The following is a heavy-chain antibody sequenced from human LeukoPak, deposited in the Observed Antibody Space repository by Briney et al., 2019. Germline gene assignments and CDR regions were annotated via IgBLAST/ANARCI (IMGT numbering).Heavy chain of an antibody. J-gene: IGHJ4*02. Sequence: GRSLRLSCAASGFTFSSYSMNWVRQAPGKGLEWVAIIWYDGSYKYYADSVKGRFTISRDNSKNTLDLQMNSLRAEDTAVYYCARDYGSGIDCWGQGTLVTVSS. CDR2: IWYDGSYK. CDR1: GFTFSSYS. V-gene: IGHV3-33*08. CDR3: ARDYGSGIDC. D-gene: IGHD3-10*01.